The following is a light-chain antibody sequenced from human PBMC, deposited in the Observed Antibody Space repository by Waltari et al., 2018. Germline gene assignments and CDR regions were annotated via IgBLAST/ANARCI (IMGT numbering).Light chain of an antibody. CDR3: QNYVRLPAT. V-gene: IGKV3-20*01. J-gene: IGKJ1*01. CDR2: GAS. CDR1: QSVSRS. Sequence: EIVLTQSPGTLSLSTGERATLSCRASQSVSRSLAWYQQKPGQAPRLLIYGASTRATGIPDRFTGSGSGTDFSLTISSLEPEDFAIYFCQNYVRLPATFGQGTKVEIK.